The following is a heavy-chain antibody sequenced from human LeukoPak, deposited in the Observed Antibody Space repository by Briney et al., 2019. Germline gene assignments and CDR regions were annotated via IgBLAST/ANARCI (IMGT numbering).Heavy chain of an antibody. V-gene: IGHV3-30-3*01. Sequence: GGSLRLSCAASGFTFSSYAMHWVRQAPGKGLEWVAVISYDGSNKYYADSVKGRFTISRDNSKNSLYLQMNSLRAEDTAVYYCARVPGGTSPYYFDYWGQGTLVTVSS. CDR3: ARVPGGTSPYYFDY. D-gene: IGHD2-2*01. CDR1: GFTFSSYA. CDR2: ISYDGSNK. J-gene: IGHJ4*02.